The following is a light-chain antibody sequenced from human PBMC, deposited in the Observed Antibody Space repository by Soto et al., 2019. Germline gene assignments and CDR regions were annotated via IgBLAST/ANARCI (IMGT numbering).Light chain of an antibody. CDR2: GVS. CDR1: QSVSSSS. V-gene: IGKV3-20*01. Sequence: EIVLTQSPGTLSLSPGERATLSCRASQSVSSSSLAWYQQKPGQAPSLLIYGVSSRATGIPARFSGSGSGTDFTLTINRLEAEDFAVYFCQQYGSSPLTFGPATKVDIK. J-gene: IGKJ3*01. CDR3: QQYGSSPLT.